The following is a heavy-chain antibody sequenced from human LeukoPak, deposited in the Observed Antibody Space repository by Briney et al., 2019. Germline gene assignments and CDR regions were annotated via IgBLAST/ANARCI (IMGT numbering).Heavy chain of an antibody. Sequence: PSETLSLTCSVSNYSISTDYYWGWIRQPPGKGLEWIGTMYHSGSTNYNPSLKSRVTISVDTSKNQFSLKLSSVTAADTAVYYCARDHVYYYGSGPYYMDVWGKGTTVTISS. CDR1: NYSISTDYY. J-gene: IGHJ6*03. CDR2: MYHSGST. CDR3: ARDHVYYYGSGPYYMDV. D-gene: IGHD3-10*01. V-gene: IGHV4-38-2*02.